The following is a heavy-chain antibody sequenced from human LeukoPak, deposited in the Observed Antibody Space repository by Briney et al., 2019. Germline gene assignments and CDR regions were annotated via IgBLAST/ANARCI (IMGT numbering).Heavy chain of an antibody. J-gene: IGHJ4*02. CDR1: GFTFSSYT. D-gene: IGHD7-27*01. CDR3: AKDGGLWVSAHWGDS. CDR2: ITTSDGNT. Sequence: HPGGSLRLSCAASGFTFSSYTMSWVRQAPGKGLEWVSTITTSDGNTYYADSVKGRFTVSRDNSKNTLFLQMNSLRAEDTAVYYCAKDGGLWVSAHWGDSWGRGTLFTVSS. V-gene: IGHV3-23*01.